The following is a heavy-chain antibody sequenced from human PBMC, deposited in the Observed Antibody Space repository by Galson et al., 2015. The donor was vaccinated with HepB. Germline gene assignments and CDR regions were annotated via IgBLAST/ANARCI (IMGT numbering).Heavy chain of an antibody. CDR1: GGTFSSYA. Sequence: SVKVSCKASGGTFSSYAISWVRQAPGQGLEWMGGIIPIFGTANYAQKFQGRVPITADESTSTAYMELSSLRSEDTAVYYCARGGVEVLVPYYFDYWGQGTLVTVSS. D-gene: IGHD2-15*01. V-gene: IGHV1-69*13. CDR2: IIPIFGTA. CDR3: ARGGVEVLVPYYFDY. J-gene: IGHJ4*02.